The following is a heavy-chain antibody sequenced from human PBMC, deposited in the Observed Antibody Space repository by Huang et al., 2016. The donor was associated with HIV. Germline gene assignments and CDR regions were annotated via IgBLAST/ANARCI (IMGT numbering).Heavy chain of an antibody. J-gene: IGHJ4*02. D-gene: IGHD6-19*01. CDR3: ARGGTYSGWWQDY. CDR1: VFTFSSDW. V-gene: IGHV3-7*01. Sequence: EVQLVESGGGLVQPGGSLRLSCVASVFTFSSDWMSWGRQAPGKGLEGVANIKQDGSEKYYVDSVKGRFTISRDNAKNSLYLQMNSLRAEDTAVYYCARGGTYSGWWQDYWGQGTLVTVSS. CDR2: IKQDGSEK.